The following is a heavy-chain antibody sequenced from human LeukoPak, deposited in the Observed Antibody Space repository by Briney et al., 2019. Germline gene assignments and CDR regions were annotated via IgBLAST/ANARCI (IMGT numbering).Heavy chain of an antibody. J-gene: IGHJ3*02. CDR2: ISSSGSTI. V-gene: IGHV3-48*03. CDR1: GFTFSSYE. CDR3: ARAGEGYSHDAFDI. Sequence: GSLRLSCAASGFTFSSYEMNWVRQAPGKGLEWVSYISSSGSTIYYADPVKGRFTISRDNAKNSLYLQMNSLRAEDTALYHCARAGEGYSHDAFDIWGQGTMVTVSS. D-gene: IGHD5-18*01.